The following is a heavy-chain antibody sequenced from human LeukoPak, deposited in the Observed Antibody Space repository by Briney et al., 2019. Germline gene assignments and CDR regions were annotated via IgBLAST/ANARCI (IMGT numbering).Heavy chain of an antibody. D-gene: IGHD4-4*01. CDR3: ARTPMSRDGYSGY. CDR1: GFTFSSYS. CDR2: ISSSSSYI. Sequence: GGSLRLSCAAPGFTFSSYSMNWVRQAPGKGLEWVSSISSSSSYIYYADSVKGRFTISRDNAKNSLYLQMNSLRAEDTAVYYCARTPMSRDGYSGYWGQGTLVTVSS. J-gene: IGHJ4*02. V-gene: IGHV3-21*01.